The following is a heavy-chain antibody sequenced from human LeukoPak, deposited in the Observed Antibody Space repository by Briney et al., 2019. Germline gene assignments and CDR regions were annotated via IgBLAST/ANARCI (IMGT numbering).Heavy chain of an antibody. CDR1: GFTFSTYS. CDR3: ATGAAADAFDI. J-gene: IGHJ3*02. D-gene: IGHD6-13*01. Sequence: GGSLRLSCAASGFTFSTYSMNWVRQAPGKGLEWVSYISSSSSSIYYADSVKGRFTISRDNAKNSLHLQMNSLRAEDTAVYYCATGAAADAFDIWGQGTMVTVSS. CDR2: ISSSSSSI. V-gene: IGHV3-48*01.